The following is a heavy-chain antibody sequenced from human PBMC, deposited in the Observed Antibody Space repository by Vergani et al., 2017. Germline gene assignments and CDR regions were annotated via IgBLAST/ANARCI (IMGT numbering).Heavy chain of an antibody. CDR3: ARDSPKYPSGYFQH. Sequence: EVQLVESGGGLVKPGGSLRLSCAASGFTFSSYSMNWVRQAPGKGLEWVSYISSSSSTIYYADSVKGRFTISRDNAKNSLYLQMNSLRAEDTAVYYCARDSPKYPSGYFQHWGQGTLVTVSS. CDR1: GFTFSSYS. V-gene: IGHV3-21*05. D-gene: IGHD2/OR15-2a*01. CDR2: ISSSSSTI. J-gene: IGHJ1*01.